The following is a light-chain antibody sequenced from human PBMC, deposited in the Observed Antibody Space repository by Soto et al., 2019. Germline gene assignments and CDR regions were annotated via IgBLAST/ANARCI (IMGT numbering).Light chain of an antibody. CDR2: AAS. J-gene: IGKJ2*01. CDR1: QGVSGN. Sequence: EIVLTQSPGTLSLSKGERATLSCRASQGVSGNLAWYQQKPGQAPRLLIYAASARATGIPARFSGSGSGTDFTLTISSLQSEDFAVYYCQQYNNWPYTFGQGTKVDIK. V-gene: IGKV3-15*01. CDR3: QQYNNWPYT.